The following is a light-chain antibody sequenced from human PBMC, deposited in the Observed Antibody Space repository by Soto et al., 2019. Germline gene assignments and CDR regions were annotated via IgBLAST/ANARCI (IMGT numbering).Light chain of an antibody. CDR3: QHRNRWPPTLT. CDR1: QSVYNY. CDR2: DTS. V-gene: IGKV3-11*01. J-gene: IGKJ4*01. Sequence: DIVLTQSPATLSLSPGERATLSCRASQSVYNYIAWYQQKPGQAPRLLIYDTSNRATGIPARFSGSGSGTDFTLTITKLEPDDFAVYYCQHRNRWPPTLTFGGGTRVEMK.